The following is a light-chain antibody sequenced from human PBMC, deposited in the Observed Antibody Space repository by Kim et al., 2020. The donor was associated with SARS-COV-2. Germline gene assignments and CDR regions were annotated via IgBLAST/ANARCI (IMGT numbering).Light chain of an antibody. V-gene: IGLV2-14*03. Sequence: SITISCTGTSRDVGAYDFVYWYQQPPGKAPTLVIYDVSDRPSGVSNRFSGSKSGNTAFLTISGLQANDEADYYCSSYTNTSTPYVFGTGTKVTVL. CDR1: SRDVGAYDF. CDR3: SSYTNTSTPYV. J-gene: IGLJ1*01. CDR2: DVS.